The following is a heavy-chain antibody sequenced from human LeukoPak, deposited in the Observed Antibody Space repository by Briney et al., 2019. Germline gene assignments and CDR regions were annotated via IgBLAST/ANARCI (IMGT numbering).Heavy chain of an antibody. Sequence: PGRSLRLSCAASGFTFSSYGMHWVRQAPGKGLEWVSRIQSDGSTTTYADSVKGRFTISRDNAKNTLYLQMNSLRAEDTAVYYCAREAAVPNTVFDYWGQGSLVTVSS. V-gene: IGHV3-74*01. CDR2: IQSDGSTT. J-gene: IGHJ4*02. CDR1: GFTFSSYG. CDR3: AREAAVPNTVFDY. D-gene: IGHD4-17*01.